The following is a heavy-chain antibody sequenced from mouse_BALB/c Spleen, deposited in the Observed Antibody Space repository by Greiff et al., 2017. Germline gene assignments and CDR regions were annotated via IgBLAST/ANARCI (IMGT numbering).Heavy chain of an antibody. Sequence: VHLVESGAELARPGASVKMSCKASGYTFTSYTMHWVKQRPGQGLEWIGYINPSSGYTNYNQKFKDEATLTADKSSSTDYMQLSSLTSDDSAVYYCARITTSTWFAYWGQGTLVTVSA. CDR3: ARITTSTWFAY. J-gene: IGHJ3*01. CDR2: INPSSGYT. D-gene: IGHD1-2*01. CDR1: GYTFTSYT. V-gene: IGHV1-4*01.